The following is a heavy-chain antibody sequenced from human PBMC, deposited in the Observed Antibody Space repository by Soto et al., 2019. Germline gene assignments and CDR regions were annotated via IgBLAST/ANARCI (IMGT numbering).Heavy chain of an antibody. J-gene: IGHJ4*02. CDR1: GGSISSYY. Sequence: QVRLQESGPRLVKPSETLSLTCTVSGGSISSYYWSWIRQPPGKGPEWIGYVHHSGGTNYNPSLKSRVTMSLDTSKNQFSLKLNSVTAADTAIYYCANRPPGGQWYGVFDYWGQGTLVTVSS. V-gene: IGHV4-59*01. D-gene: IGHD2-15*01. CDR2: VHHSGGT. CDR3: ANRPPGGQWYGVFDY.